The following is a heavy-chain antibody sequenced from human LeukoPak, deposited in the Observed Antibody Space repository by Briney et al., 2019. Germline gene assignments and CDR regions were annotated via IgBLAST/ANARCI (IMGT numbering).Heavy chain of an antibody. CDR3: ARTNYYDSSGYYYVSPEDWYFDL. J-gene: IGHJ2*01. D-gene: IGHD3-22*01. V-gene: IGHV3-74*01. CDR2: INSDGSST. CDR1: GFTFSSYW. Sequence: GRSLRLSCAASGFTFSSYWMHWVRQAPGKGLVWVSRINSDGSSTSYADSVKGRFTISRDNAKNTLYLQMNSLRAEDTAVYYCARTNYYDSSGYYYVSPEDWYFDLWGRGTLVTVSS.